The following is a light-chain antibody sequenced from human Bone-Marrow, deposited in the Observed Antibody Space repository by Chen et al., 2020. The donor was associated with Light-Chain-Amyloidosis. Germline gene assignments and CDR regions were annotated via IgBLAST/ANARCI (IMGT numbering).Light chain of an antibody. J-gene: IGLJ3*02. Sequence: QPVLTQPPSVSAAPGQPVTLSCSGSNSNIGINYVSWYQQLPGTSPKLLSYENNQRPSEIPDRFSGSKSGTSATLGVAGLQTGDEADYYCATWDSSLTVWMFGGGTKLTVL. V-gene: IGLV1-51*02. CDR3: ATWDSSLTVWM. CDR1: NSNIGINY. CDR2: ENN.